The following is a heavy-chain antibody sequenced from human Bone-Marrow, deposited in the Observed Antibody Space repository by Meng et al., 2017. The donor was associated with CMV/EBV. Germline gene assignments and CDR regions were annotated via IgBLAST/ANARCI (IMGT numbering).Heavy chain of an antibody. V-gene: IGHV4-34*01. D-gene: IGHD6-19*01. J-gene: IGHJ4*02. CDR3: ARVGKAVAGTANCPPYY. CDR1: GGSFSGYY. Sequence: GSLRLSCAVYGGSFSGYYWSWIRQPPGKGLEWIGEINHSGSTNYNPSLKSRVTISVDTSKNQFSLKLSSVTAADTAVYYCARVGKAVAGTANCPPYYCGEGTLVAASS. CDR2: INHSGST.